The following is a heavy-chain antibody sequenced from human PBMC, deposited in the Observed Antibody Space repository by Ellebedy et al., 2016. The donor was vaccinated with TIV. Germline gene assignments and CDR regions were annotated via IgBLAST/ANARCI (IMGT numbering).Heavy chain of an antibody. CDR2: IIPIFGTA. V-gene: IGHV1-69*13. CDR3: ARVDILTGFPYGMDV. CDR1: GGTFSSYA. Sequence: SVKVSXKASGGTFSSYAISWVRQAPGQGLEWMGGIIPIFGTANYAQKFQGRVTITADESTSTAYMELSSLRSEDTAVYYCARVDILTGFPYGMDVWGQGTTVTVSS. J-gene: IGHJ6*02. D-gene: IGHD3-9*01.